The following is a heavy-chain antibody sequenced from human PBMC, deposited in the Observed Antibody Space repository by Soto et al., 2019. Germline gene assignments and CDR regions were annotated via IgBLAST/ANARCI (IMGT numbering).Heavy chain of an antibody. CDR3: ARGGVIIGSHYYYYGMDV. CDR2: MNPNSGNT. V-gene: IGHV1-8*01. J-gene: IGHJ6*02. CDR1: GYTFTSYD. Sequence: AASVKVSCKASGYTFTSYDINWVRQATGQGLEWMGWMNPNSGNTGYAQKFQGRVTMTRNTSISTAYMELSSLRSEDTAVYYCARGGVIIGSHYYYYGMDVWGQGTTVTVSS. D-gene: IGHD2-15*01.